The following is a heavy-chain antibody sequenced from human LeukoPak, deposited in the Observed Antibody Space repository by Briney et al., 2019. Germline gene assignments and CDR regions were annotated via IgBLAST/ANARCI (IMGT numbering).Heavy chain of an antibody. Sequence: KPGESLRISCKGSGYSFTSYWIGWVRQMPGKGLEWMGIIYPGDSDTRYSPSFQGQVTISADKSISTAYLQWSSLKASDTAMYYCARSPRGHAGLHYVWGSYRYDPYYFDYWGQGTLVTVSS. CDR3: ARSPRGHAGLHYVWGSYRYDPYYFDY. CDR2: IYPGDSDT. V-gene: IGHV5-51*01. D-gene: IGHD3-16*02. J-gene: IGHJ4*02. CDR1: GYSFTSYW.